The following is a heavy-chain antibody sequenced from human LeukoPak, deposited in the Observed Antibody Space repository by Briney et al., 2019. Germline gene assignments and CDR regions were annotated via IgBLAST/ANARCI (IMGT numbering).Heavy chain of an antibody. CDR3: AKVTYSSSSGGYFDY. J-gene: IGHJ4*02. Sequence: PGGSLRLSCAASGFTFDDYAMHWVRQAPGKGLEWVSGISWNSGSIGYADSVKGRFTISRDNAKNSLYLQMNSLRAEDMALYYCAKVTYSSSSGGYFDYWGQGTLVTVSS. CDR1: GFTFDDYA. V-gene: IGHV3-9*03. D-gene: IGHD6-6*01. CDR2: ISWNSGSI.